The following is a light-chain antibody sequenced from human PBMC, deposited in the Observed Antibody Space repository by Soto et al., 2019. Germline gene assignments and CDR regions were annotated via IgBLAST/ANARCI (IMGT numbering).Light chain of an antibody. J-gene: IGLJ2*01. V-gene: IGLV2-14*01. Sequence: QSALTQPASVSGSPGQSISISCSGASSDVGGHDHVSWYQQHPGKVPKLMIYDVTNRPSGVSSRFSGSKSGNTASLTISGLQAEDEADYCCSSYTGSSTLVLFGGGTKVTVL. CDR3: SSYTGSSTLVL. CDR1: SSDVGGHDH. CDR2: DVT.